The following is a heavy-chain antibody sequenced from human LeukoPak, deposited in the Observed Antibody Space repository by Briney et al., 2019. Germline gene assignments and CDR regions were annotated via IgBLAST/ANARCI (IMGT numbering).Heavy chain of an antibody. Sequence: SETLSLACTVSGYSISSGYYWGWIRQPPGKGLEWIGSIYHSGSTYYNPSLKSRVTISVDTSKNQFSLKLSSVTAADTAVYYCARDSRTAAGPNFDYWGQGTLVTVSS. D-gene: IGHD6-13*01. CDR2: IYHSGST. J-gene: IGHJ4*02. V-gene: IGHV4-38-2*02. CDR1: GYSISSGYY. CDR3: ARDSRTAAGPNFDY.